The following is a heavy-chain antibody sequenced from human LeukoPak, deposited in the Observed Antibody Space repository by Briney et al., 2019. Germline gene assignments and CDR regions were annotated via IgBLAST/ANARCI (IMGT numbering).Heavy chain of an antibody. J-gene: IGHJ6*03. V-gene: IGHV4-4*07. Sequence: SETLSLTCTVSGGSISIYYWNWIRQPAGKGLEWIGRIFTSGITNYDPSLKSRVTMSVDTSKHQFSLNLSYVTAADTAVYYCARESSGNYYNPLGYMDVWGKGTTVTVSS. CDR3: ARESSGNYYNPLGYMDV. CDR2: IFTSGIT. CDR1: GGSISIYY. D-gene: IGHD3-10*01.